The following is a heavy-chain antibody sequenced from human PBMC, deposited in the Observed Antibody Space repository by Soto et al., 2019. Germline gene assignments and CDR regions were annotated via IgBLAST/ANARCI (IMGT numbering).Heavy chain of an antibody. J-gene: IGHJ3*02. CDR3: AKVRDSSGYYSDAFDI. D-gene: IGHD3-22*01. CDR1: GFTFSSYA. Sequence: GSLRLSCAASGFTFSSYAMSWVRQAPGKGLEWVSAISGSGGSTYYADSVKGRFTISRDNSKNTLYLQMNSLRAEDTAVYYCAKVRDSSGYYSDAFDIWGQGTMVTVSS. CDR2: ISGSGGST. V-gene: IGHV3-23*01.